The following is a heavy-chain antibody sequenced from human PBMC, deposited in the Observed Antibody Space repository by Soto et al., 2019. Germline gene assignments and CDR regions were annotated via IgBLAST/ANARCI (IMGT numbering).Heavy chain of an antibody. CDR2: ISAYNGNT. V-gene: IGHV1-18*01. D-gene: IGHD6-13*01. CDR3: ARDQDEEQQLVLTFDY. Sequence: GASVKVSCKASGYTFTSYGISWVRQAPGQGLEWMGWISAYNGNTNYAQKQQGRDTMTTDTSTSTAYIELRSLRSDDTAVYYCARDQDEEQQLVLTFDYWGQGTLVTVSS. CDR1: GYTFTSYG. J-gene: IGHJ4*02.